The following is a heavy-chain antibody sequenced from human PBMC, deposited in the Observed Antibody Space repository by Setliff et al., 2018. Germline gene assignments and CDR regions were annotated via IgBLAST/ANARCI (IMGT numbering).Heavy chain of an antibody. V-gene: IGHV1-69*05. CDR2: TIPNFGTT. CDR1: GGTFSSYG. CDR3: AREGVDTRSSTDYRYYMDV. Sequence: GPSVKVSCKASGGTFSSYGISWVRQAPGQGLEWLGGTIPNFGTTNYAQELQGRVTIITDESTSTAYMELSSLRFEDTAVYYCAREGVDTRSSTDYRYYMDVWGKGTTVTVSS. J-gene: IGHJ6*03. D-gene: IGHD5-18*01.